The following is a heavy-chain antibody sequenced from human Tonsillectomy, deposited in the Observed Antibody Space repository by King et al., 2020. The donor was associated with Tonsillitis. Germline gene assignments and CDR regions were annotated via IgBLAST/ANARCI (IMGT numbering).Heavy chain of an antibody. CDR2: ISTYNGNT. Sequence: QLVQSGAEVKKPGASVKVSCKTSGYTFTSYGIIWVRQAPGQGLELMGGISTYNGNTNYAQRLQGRVTLTTDTSTSTAYMELRSLRSDDTAVYYCARVGDIVVAPAAINWGQGTLVTVSS. D-gene: IGHD2-2*01. V-gene: IGHV1-18*01. CDR1: GYTFTSYG. CDR3: ARVGDIVVAPAAIN. J-gene: IGHJ4*02.